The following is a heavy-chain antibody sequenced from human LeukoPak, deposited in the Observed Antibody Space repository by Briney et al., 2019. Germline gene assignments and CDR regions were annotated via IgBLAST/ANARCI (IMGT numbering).Heavy chain of an antibody. CDR1: GGSISSSSYY. CDR2: IYYSGST. CDR3: ARDRPSGSYLGDAFDI. D-gene: IGHD1-26*01. J-gene: IGHJ3*02. V-gene: IGHV4-39*07. Sequence: SETLSLTFTVSGGSISSSSYYWGWIRPPPGKGLEWIGSIYYSGSTYYNPSPKSRVTISVDTSKNQFSLKLSSVTAADTAVYYCARDRPSGSYLGDAFDIWGQGTMVTVSS.